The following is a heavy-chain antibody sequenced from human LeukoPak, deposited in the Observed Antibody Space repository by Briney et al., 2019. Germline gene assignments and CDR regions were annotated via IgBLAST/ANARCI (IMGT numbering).Heavy chain of an antibody. CDR2: IYYSGST. Sequence: SETLSLTCTVSGGSISSYYWSWIRQPPGKGLEWIGYIYYSGSTNYNPSLKSRVTISVDTSKNQFSLKLSSVTAADTAVYYCVRDRSYYGSGSYYNSYGMDVWGQGTTVTVSS. CDR1: GGSISSYY. V-gene: IGHV4-59*01. D-gene: IGHD3-10*01. J-gene: IGHJ6*02. CDR3: VRDRSYYGSGSYYNSYGMDV.